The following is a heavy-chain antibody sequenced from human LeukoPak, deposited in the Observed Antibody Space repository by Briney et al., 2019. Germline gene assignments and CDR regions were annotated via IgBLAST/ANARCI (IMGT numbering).Heavy chain of an antibody. CDR3: ARGVGIQLWLYNP. V-gene: IGHV1-69*04. CDR1: GGTFSSYA. Sequence: SVKVSCKASGGTFSSYAISWVRQAPGQGLEWMGRIIPILGIANYAQKFQGRVTITADKSTSTAYMELCSLRSEDTAVYYCARGVGIQLWLYNPWGQGTLVTVSS. J-gene: IGHJ5*02. D-gene: IGHD5-18*01. CDR2: IIPILGIA.